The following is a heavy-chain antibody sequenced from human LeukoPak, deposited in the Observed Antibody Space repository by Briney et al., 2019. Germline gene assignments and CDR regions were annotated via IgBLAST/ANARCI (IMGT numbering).Heavy chain of an antibody. Sequence: SETLSLTCTVSGGSISSTNYYWGWIRQPPGKGLEWIGSIYYSGSTFYNPSLKSRVTISVDTSTNQFSLKLSSVTAADTAVYYSARCSMIVGGRAFDIWGQGTMVTVAS. CDR2: IYYSGST. CDR3: ARCSMIVGGRAFDI. V-gene: IGHV4-39*07. D-gene: IGHD3-22*01. J-gene: IGHJ3*02. CDR1: GGSISSTNYY.